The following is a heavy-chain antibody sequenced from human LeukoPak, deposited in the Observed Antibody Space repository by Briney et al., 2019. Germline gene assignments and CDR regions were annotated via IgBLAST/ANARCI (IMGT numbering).Heavy chain of an antibody. J-gene: IGHJ6*02. D-gene: IGHD2-2*01. CDR2: IWSDGSDK. V-gene: IGHV3-33*01. CDR3: ARDRVVVVPAAMSIVYYYGMDV. Sequence: GGSLRLSCAASGFTFSSSGMHWVRQAPGEGLEWVAVIWSDGSDKYYSDSVKGRFTISRDNSKNTLYLQMNSLRAEDTAVYYCARDRVVVVPAAMSIVYYYGMDVWGQGTTVTVSS. CDR1: GFTFSSSG.